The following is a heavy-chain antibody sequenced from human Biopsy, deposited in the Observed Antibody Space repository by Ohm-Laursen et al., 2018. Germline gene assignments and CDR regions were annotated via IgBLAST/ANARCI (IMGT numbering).Heavy chain of an antibody. CDR2: MIPSSGKT. Sequence: ASVKVSCKASGYSFSTYDVNWARQARGQGLEWMGWMIPSSGKTGYAQRFQGRVTLTMNTSISTAYMELSGLRSEDTAVYFCARGYSRRVSIFEASIYWFDTWGQGTLVTVPS. CDR3: ARGYSRRVSIFEASIYWFDT. D-gene: IGHD6-6*01. J-gene: IGHJ5*02. V-gene: IGHV1-8*01. CDR1: GYSFSTYD.